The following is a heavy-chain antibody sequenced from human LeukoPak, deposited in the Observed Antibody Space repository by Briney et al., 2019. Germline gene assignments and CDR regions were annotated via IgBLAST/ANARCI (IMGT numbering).Heavy chain of an antibody. V-gene: IGHV3-7*01. CDR1: GFTFSSYW. D-gene: IGHD4-17*01. J-gene: IGHJ4*02. CDR2: IKQDGSEK. CDR3: ARVGRYGDKAFDY. Sequence: GGSLRLSCAASGFTFSSYWMSWVRQAPGKGLEWVANIKQDGSEKYYVDSVKGRFTISRDNAKNSLYLQMNSLRAEDTAVYYCARVGRYGDKAFDYWGQGTLVTVSS.